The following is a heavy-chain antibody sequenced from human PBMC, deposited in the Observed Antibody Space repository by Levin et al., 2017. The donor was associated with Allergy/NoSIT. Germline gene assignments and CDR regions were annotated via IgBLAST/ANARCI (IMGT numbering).Heavy chain of an antibody. V-gene: IGHV1-18*01. CDR1: GYTFNSYG. Sequence: ASVKVSCKASGYTFNSYGISWVRQAPGQGLEWMGWMSAYNGNTNYAQKLQGRVTMTTDTSTSTAYMELRSLRSDDTAVYYCASFTYYHDGSGYFVGPVTFDYWGQGTLVTVSS. CDR3: ASFTYYHDGSGYFVGPVTFDY. CDR2: MSAYNGNT. D-gene: IGHD3-22*01. J-gene: IGHJ4*02.